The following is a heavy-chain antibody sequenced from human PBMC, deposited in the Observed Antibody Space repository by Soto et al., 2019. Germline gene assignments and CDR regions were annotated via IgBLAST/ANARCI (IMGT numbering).Heavy chain of an antibody. Sequence: QVQLVESGGGVVQPGRSLRLSCAASGFTFSSYAIQWVRQAPGKGLEWVAVISNDGSNKYYEDSVKGRFTISRDNSKNTLYLHMISLIAEYTAVYNCARGSSGPLGYCSGDSCFKGMDVWGQGTTVTVSS. J-gene: IGHJ6*02. CDR2: ISNDGSNK. V-gene: IGHV3-30-3*01. CDR3: ARGSSGPLGYCSGDSCFKGMDV. CDR1: GFTFSSYA. D-gene: IGHD2-15*01.